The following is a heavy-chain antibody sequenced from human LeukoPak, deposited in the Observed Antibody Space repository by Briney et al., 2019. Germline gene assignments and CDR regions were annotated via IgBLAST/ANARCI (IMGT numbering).Heavy chain of an antibody. V-gene: IGHV3-23*01. D-gene: IGHD2-15*01. CDR2: ISVSGNT. J-gene: IGHJ4*02. CDR1: GFTLSSYA. Sequence: GGSLRLSCAASGFTLSSYAMSWVRQGPGKGLEWVSAISVSGNTYHADSVKGRFTISRDSSQNTLYLQMNSLRAEDAAVYYCAKAPVTTCSGAYCYPFDYWGQGTLVTVSS. CDR3: AKAPVTTCSGAYCYPFDY.